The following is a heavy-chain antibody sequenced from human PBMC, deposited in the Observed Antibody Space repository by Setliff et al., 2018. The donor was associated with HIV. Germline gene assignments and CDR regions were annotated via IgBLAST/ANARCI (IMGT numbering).Heavy chain of an antibody. J-gene: IGHJ4*02. D-gene: IGHD6-6*01. CDR1: GGSFSGYY. V-gene: IGHV4-34*01. CDR3: ARVLEQVVSDY. Sequence: SETLSLTCAVYGGSFSGYYWSGIRQPPGKGLEWIGEISHGGSTNYNPSLKSRVTISVDTSKNQFSLKLSSVNAADTAVYYCARVLEQVVSDYWGQGTLVTVSS. CDR2: ISHGGST.